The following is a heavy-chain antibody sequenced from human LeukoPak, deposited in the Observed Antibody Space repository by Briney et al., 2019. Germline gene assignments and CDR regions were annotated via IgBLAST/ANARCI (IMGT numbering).Heavy chain of an antibody. V-gene: IGHV3-21*01. CDR3: ARASSRGRFLEWLLNY. CDR2: ISSSSSYI. J-gene: IGHJ4*02. D-gene: IGHD3-3*01. CDR1: GFTFSSYS. Sequence: GGSLRLSCAASGFTFSSYSMNWVRQAPGKGLEWASSISSSSSYIYYADSVKGRFTISRDNAKNSLYLQMNSLRAEDTAVYYCARASSRGRFLEWLLNYWGQGTLVTVSS.